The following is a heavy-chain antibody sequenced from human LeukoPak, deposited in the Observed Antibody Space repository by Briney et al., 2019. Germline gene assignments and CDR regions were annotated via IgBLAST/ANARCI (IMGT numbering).Heavy chain of an antibody. D-gene: IGHD6-13*01. J-gene: IGHJ6*02. CDR1: GGSISSYY. Sequence: SETLSLTCTVSGGSISSYYWSWIRQPPGKGLEWIGYIYYSGSTNYNPSLKSRVTISVDTSKNQFSLKLSSVTAADTAVYYCARDEAAAGHYYYYGMDVWGQGTTVTVS. V-gene: IGHV4-59*01. CDR2: IYYSGST. CDR3: ARDEAAAGHYYYYGMDV.